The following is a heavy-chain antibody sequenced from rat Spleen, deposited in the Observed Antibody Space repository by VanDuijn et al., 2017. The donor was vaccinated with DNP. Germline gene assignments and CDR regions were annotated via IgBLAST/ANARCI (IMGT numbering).Heavy chain of an antibody. J-gene: IGHJ2*01. CDR2: INKDSSTI. CDR3: ARGPNYGGYLDYFDY. V-gene: IGHV4-2*01. CDR1: GFNFNDYW. D-gene: IGHD1-11*01. Sequence: EVKLVESGGGLVQPGRSLKLSCAASGFNFNDYWMGWVRQAPGKGLEWIGQINKDSSTISYSPSLKDKLTISRDSAQNTLYLQMSKLGSEDTAIYYCARGPNYGGYLDYFDYWGQGVMVTVSA.